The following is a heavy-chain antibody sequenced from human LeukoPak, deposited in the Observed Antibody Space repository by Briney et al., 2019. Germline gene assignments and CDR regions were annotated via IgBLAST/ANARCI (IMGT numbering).Heavy chain of an antibody. V-gene: IGHV3-23*01. CDR2: ISGSGGST. CDR3: ARQAVARPFDL. J-gene: IGHJ3*01. Sequence: PGGSLRLSCAASGFTFNIYGMSWVRQAPGKGLEWVSAISGSGGSTYSADSVKGRFTISRDNAQSSLYLQMNSLRVGDTAVYYCARQAVARPFDLWGQGTMVAVSS. CDR1: GFTFNIYG.